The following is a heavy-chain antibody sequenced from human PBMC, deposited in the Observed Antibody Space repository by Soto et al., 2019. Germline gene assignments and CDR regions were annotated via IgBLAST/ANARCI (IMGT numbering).Heavy chain of an antibody. CDR2: INHSGST. CDR3: ARSSMYCSGGSCYSWFDP. J-gene: IGHJ5*02. Sequence: PSETLSLTCAVYGGSFSGYYWSWIRQPPGKGLEWIGEINHSGSTNYNPSLKSRVTISVDTSKNQFSLKLSSVTAADTAVYYCARSSMYCSGGSCYSWFDPWGQGTLVTVSS. V-gene: IGHV4-34*01. CDR1: GGSFSGYY. D-gene: IGHD2-15*01.